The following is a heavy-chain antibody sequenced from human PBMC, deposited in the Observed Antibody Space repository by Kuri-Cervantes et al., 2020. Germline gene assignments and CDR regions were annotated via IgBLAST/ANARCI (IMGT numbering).Heavy chain of an antibody. CDR3: ARDPRLKSQTGYFDY. CDR1: GFTFSSYA. D-gene: IGHD7-27*01. J-gene: IGHJ4*02. V-gene: IGHV3-30-3*01. CDR2: ISYDGSSK. Sequence: GESLKISCAASGFTFSSYAIHWVRQAPGKGLEWVAIISYDGSSKYYADSVKGRFTISRDNSKNTLYLKMNSLRADDTAVYYCARDPRLKSQTGYFDYWAQGTLVTVSS.